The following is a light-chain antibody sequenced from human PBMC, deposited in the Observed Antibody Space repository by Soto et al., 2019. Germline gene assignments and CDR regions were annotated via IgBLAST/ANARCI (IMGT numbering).Light chain of an antibody. CDR1: QNINSD. CDR2: GAS. Sequence: EIVMTQSPAALSVSPGERATLSCRASQNINSDLAWYQQKPGQAPRLLIYGASARASGIPARFSGSGSGTEFPLIISSLQSEDFAVYCCQQYNNWPLTFGGGTRVEI. J-gene: IGKJ4*01. CDR3: QQYNNWPLT. V-gene: IGKV3-15*01.